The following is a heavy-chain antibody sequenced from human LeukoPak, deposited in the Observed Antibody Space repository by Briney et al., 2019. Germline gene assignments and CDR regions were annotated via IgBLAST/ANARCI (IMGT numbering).Heavy chain of an antibody. J-gene: IGHJ4*02. Sequence: GGSLRLSCAASGFTFSSYSMNWVRQAPGKGLEWVSYISSSSSTIYYADSVKGRFTISRDNSKNTLYLQMNSLRAEDTAVYYCARDPDGYNYAFTFDYWGQGTLVTVSS. CDR1: GFTFSSYS. D-gene: IGHD5-24*01. V-gene: IGHV3-48*01. CDR3: ARDPDGYNYAFTFDY. CDR2: ISSSSSTI.